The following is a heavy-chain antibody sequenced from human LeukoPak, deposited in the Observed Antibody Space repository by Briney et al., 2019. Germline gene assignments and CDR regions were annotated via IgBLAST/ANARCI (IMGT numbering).Heavy chain of an antibody. CDR1: GYTFTGYY. V-gene: IGHV1-2*02. J-gene: IGHJ4*02. D-gene: IGHD3-22*01. Sequence: GASVKVSCKASGYTFTGYYMHWVRQAPGQGLEWMGWINPNSGGTNYAQKFQGRVTMTRDTSISTAYMELSRLRSDDTAVYYCARNYDSSGYYYLDWSQGTLVTVSS. CDR2: INPNSGGT. CDR3: ARNYDSSGYYYLD.